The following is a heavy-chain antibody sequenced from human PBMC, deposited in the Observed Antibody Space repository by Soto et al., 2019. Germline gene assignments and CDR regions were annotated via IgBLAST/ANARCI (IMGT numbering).Heavy chain of an antibody. Sequence: ASAKASCKVSGYTLTELSMHWVRQAPGKGLEWMGGFDPEDGETIYAQKFQGRVTMTEDTSTDTAYMELSSLRSEDTAVYYCATAVYCSSTSCYFVNWFDPWGQGTLVTVSS. CDR2: FDPEDGET. CDR1: GYTLTELS. V-gene: IGHV1-24*01. D-gene: IGHD2-2*01. CDR3: ATAVYCSSTSCYFVNWFDP. J-gene: IGHJ5*02.